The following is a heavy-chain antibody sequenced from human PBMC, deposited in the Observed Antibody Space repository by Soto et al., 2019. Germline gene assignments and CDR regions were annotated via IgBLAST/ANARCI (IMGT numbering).Heavy chain of an antibody. D-gene: IGHD3-22*01. CDR1: GYTFTGYY. CDR3: ARNYYDSSGYYSWP. CDR2: INPNSGGT. J-gene: IGHJ5*02. Sequence: SVNVSCKASGYTFTGYYMHWVRQAPGQGLEWMGWINPNSGGTNYAQKFQGRVTMTRDTSISTAYMELSRLRSDDTGVYYCARNYYDSSGYYSWPWGQGTLVTVSS. V-gene: IGHV1-2*02.